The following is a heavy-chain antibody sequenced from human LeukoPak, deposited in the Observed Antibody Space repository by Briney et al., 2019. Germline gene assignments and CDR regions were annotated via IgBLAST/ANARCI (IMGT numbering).Heavy chain of an antibody. CDR3: ARLAYYGSGNYYYYYMDV. V-gene: IGHV3-11*04. Sequence: GGSLRLSCAASGFIFSDYYMSWLRQAPGKGLEWVSYISSSGSTIYDADSVKGRFTISRDNAKNSLYLQMNSLRAEDTAVYYCARLAYYGSGNYYYYYMDVWGKGTTVTVSS. CDR2: ISSSGSTI. J-gene: IGHJ6*03. CDR1: GFIFSDYY. D-gene: IGHD3-10*01.